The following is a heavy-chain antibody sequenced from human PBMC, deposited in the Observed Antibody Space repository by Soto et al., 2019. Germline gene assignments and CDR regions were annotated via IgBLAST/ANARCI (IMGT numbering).Heavy chain of an antibody. CDR3: ARGVRGHYGFDV. CDR2: IKFDGSSA. D-gene: IGHD3-10*01. V-gene: IGHV3-74*01. Sequence: EVQLVESGGGLVQPGGSLRLSCAASGFTFSDYWLHWVRQAPGKGLVWVSRIKFDGSSANYADSVKGRFTISRDNARDTVYLQMNSLRAEDTAVYYCARGVRGHYGFDVWGQGTMVTVSS. CDR1: GFTFSDYW. J-gene: IGHJ3*01.